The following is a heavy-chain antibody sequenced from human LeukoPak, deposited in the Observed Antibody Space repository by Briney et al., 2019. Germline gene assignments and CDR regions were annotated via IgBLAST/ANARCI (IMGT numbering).Heavy chain of an antibody. CDR1: GGTFSSYV. D-gene: IGHD2-15*01. V-gene: IGHV1-2*02. Sequence: ASVKVSCKASGGTFSSYVISWVRQAPGQGLEWMGWINANSGDTNYAQKFQGRVTMTRDTSISTAYMELSRLRSDGTAVYYCARRGETLAGHLYYYYYYYMDVWGKGTTVTVSS. J-gene: IGHJ6*03. CDR2: INANSGDT. CDR3: ARRGETLAGHLYYYYYYYMDV.